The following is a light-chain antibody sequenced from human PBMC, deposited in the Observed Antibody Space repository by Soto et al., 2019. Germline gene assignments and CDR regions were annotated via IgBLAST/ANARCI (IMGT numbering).Light chain of an antibody. Sequence: QLVLTQSPSASASLGASVKLTCTLSTGHSHYAVAWHQQQAEKGPRFLMKLNNDGSHYRGDGIPDRFSGSSSGTERYLTISSLQSDDEADYFCQTWGTGINWVFGAGTKLTV. J-gene: IGLJ3*02. CDR1: TGHSHYA. CDR2: LNNDGSH. V-gene: IGLV4-69*01. CDR3: QTWGTGINWV.